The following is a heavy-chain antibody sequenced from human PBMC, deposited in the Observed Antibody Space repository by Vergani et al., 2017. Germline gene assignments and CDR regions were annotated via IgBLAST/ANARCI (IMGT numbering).Heavy chain of an antibody. J-gene: IGHJ6*02. CDR2: IYISGST. Sequence: QVQLQESGPGLVKPSQTLSLTCTVSGGSISSGSYYWSWIRQPAGKGLEWIGRIYISGSTHYNPSLKSRVTISVDTSKNQFSLKLSSVTAADTAVYYCARHPGSGGFFPSSYFYGMDVWGHGTTVTVSS. CDR3: ARHPGSGGFFPSSYFYGMDV. V-gene: IGHV4-61*02. D-gene: IGHD3-10*01. CDR1: GGSISSGSYY.